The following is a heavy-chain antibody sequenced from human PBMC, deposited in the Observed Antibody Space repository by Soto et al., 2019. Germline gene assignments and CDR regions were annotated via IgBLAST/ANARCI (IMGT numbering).Heavy chain of an antibody. CDR1: GYTFTGYY. J-gene: IGHJ6*02. CDR3: ARASSIGQNYYYYYGMDV. Sequence: ASVKVSCKASGYTFTGYYMHWVRQAPGQGLEWMGWINPNSGGTNYAQKFQGWVTMTRDTSISTAYMELSRLRSDDTAVYYCARASSIGQNYYYYYGMDVWGQGTTVTVYS. CDR2: INPNSGGT. V-gene: IGHV1-2*04. D-gene: IGHD6-6*01.